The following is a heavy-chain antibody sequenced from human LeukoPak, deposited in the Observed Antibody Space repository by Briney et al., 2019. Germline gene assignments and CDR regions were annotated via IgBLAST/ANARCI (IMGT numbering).Heavy chain of an antibody. CDR1: GFTFSSYS. CDR3: ARDLTGYYPGGIDY. J-gene: IGHJ4*02. D-gene: IGHD7-27*01. V-gene: IGHV3-48*01. Sequence: GGSLRLSCAASGFTFSSYSMNWVRQAPGKGLEWVSYISSSSSTIYYADSVKGRFTISRDNSKNTLYLQMNSLRAEDMAVYYCARDLTGYYPGGIDYWGQGTLVTVSS. CDR2: ISSSSSTI.